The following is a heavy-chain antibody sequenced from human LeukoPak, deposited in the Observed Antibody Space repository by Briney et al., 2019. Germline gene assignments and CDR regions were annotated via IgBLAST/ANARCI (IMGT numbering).Heavy chain of an antibody. CDR3: ARQQHQDYGTDY. J-gene: IGHJ4*02. D-gene: IGHD4/OR15-4a*01. CDR2: ISGSGTDI. CDR1: GFTFSDPY. Sequence: GGSLRLSCEASGFTFSDPYMSWIRQAPGKGLECLSYISGSGTDINYADSVRGRFTISRDNAKNLLYLQMNDLRLEDTAVYYCARQQHQDYGTDYWGQGTLVTVSS. V-gene: IGHV3-11*04.